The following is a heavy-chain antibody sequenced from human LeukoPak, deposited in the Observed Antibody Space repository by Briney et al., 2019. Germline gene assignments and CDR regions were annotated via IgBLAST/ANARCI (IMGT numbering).Heavy chain of an antibody. CDR3: AKPGTTGTVFYAFDI. CDR2: IYYSGST. Sequence: SETLSLTCTVSGGSISSSSYYWGWTRQPPGKGLEWIGSIYYSGSTYYNPSLKSRVTISVDTSKNQFSLKLSSVTAADTAVYYCAKPGTTGTVFYAFDIWGQGTMVTVSS. D-gene: IGHD1-1*01. V-gene: IGHV4-39*01. CDR1: GGSISSSSYY. J-gene: IGHJ3*02.